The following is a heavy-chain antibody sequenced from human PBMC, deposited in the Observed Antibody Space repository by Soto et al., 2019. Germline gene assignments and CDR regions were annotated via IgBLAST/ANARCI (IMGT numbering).Heavy chain of an antibody. Sequence: EVQLVESGGGLIQPGGSLRLSCAASGFTVSSNYMSWVRQAPGKGLEWASVIYSGGSTYYADSVKGRFTISRDNSKNTLYLQMNSLRAEDTAVYYCARDMNSDFWSGYSSYYYGMDVWGQGTTVTVSS. D-gene: IGHD3-3*01. CDR1: GFTVSSNY. CDR2: IYSGGST. J-gene: IGHJ6*02. V-gene: IGHV3-53*01. CDR3: ARDMNSDFWSGYSSYYYGMDV.